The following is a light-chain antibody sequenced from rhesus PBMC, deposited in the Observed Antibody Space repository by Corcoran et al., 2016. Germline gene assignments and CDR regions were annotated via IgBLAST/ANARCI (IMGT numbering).Light chain of an antibody. CDR3: QQYNSLVT. Sequence: DIQMTQAPSSVSASVGDRVTITCRASQGISSNLAWYQQKPGKAPKLLIYYATTLRSGVPSRFSGSGFGTEFTHTINSLQPEDFATYFCQQYNSLVTCGGGTKVEIK. CDR2: YAT. CDR1: QGISSN. J-gene: IGKJ4*01. V-gene: IGKV1-25*01.